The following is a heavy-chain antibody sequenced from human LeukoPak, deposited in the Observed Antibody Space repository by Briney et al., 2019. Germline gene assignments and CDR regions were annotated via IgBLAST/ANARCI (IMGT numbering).Heavy chain of an antibody. J-gene: IGHJ5*02. CDR1: GFTFSSYA. CDR3: AKALYCSSTTCAQFDP. D-gene: IGHD2-2*01. Sequence: AGGSLRLSCVASGFTFSSYAMNWVRQAPGKGLEWVSVISTSGGSTYYADSVKGRFTISRDNSKNTLYLQMNSLRAEDTAIYYCAKALYCSSTTCAQFDPWGQGTLVTVSS. V-gene: IGHV3-23*01. CDR2: ISTSGGST.